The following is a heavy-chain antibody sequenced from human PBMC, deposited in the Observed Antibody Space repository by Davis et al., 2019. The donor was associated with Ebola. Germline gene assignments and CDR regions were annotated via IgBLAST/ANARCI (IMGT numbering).Heavy chain of an antibody. Sequence: PSETLSLTCTVSGGSISSHYWSWIRQPPGKGLEWIGYIYYSGSTNYNPSLKSRVTISVDTSKNQFSLKLSSVTAADTAVYYCARQPRYNWNYDYYMDVWGKGTTATVSS. CDR2: IYYSGST. D-gene: IGHD1-20*01. CDR3: ARQPRYNWNYDYYMDV. CDR1: GGSISSHY. J-gene: IGHJ6*03. V-gene: IGHV4-59*11.